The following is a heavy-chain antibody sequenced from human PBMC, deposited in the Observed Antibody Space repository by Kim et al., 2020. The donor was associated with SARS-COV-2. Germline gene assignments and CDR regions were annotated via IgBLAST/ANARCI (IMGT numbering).Heavy chain of an antibody. CDR1: GLTVSGNC. V-gene: IGHV3-53*01. D-gene: IGHD2-2*01. Sequence: GGSLRLSCAASGLTVSGNCMTWVRQAPGKGLEWVSLINSGGGTYYADSVRGRFTISRDNSKNTLFLQMNSLRAEDTAVYYCARGGCSGTNYYALDYWGQGTLVTVSS. CDR2: INSGGGT. J-gene: IGHJ4*02. CDR3: ARGGCSGTNYYALDY.